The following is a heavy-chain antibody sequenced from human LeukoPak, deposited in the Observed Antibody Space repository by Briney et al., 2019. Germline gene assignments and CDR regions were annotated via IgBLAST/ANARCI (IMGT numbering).Heavy chain of an antibody. Sequence: SETLSLTCTVSGGSISSHYWSWIRQPPGKGLEWIGYIYYSGSTNYNPYLKSRVPISVDTSKNQFSLKLSSVTAADTAVYYCARATTAWDAFDIWGQGTMVTVSS. CDR1: GGSISSHY. J-gene: IGHJ3*02. CDR2: IYYSGST. D-gene: IGHD1-1*01. V-gene: IGHV4-59*11. CDR3: ARATTAWDAFDI.